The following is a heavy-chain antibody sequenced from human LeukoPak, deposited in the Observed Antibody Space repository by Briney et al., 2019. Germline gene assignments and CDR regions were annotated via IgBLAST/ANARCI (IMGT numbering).Heavy chain of an antibody. J-gene: IGHJ3*02. CDR3: ARPSLPYYYDSSGYYYAFDI. CDR2: IIPILGTA. D-gene: IGHD3-22*01. V-gene: IGHV1-69*05. Sequence: GASVKVSCKAPGGTFSSYAISWVRQAPGQGLEWMGGIIPILGTANYAQKFQGRVTITTDESTSTAYMELSSLRSEDTAVYYCARPSLPYYYDSSGYYYAFDIWGQGTMVTVSS. CDR1: GGTFSSYA.